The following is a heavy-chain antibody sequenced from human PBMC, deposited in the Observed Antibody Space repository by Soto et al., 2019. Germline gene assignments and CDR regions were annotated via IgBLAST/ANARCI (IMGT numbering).Heavy chain of an antibody. CDR1: GGSISSYY. CDR2: IYYNGYT. J-gene: IGHJ4*02. V-gene: IGHV4-59*01. Sequence: QVQLQESGPGLVKPSETLSLTCTVSGGSISSYYWSWIRQPPGKGLEWIAYIYYNGYTSYNPSLTSRVTISMDTSKNQFSLKLSSVTAADTAVYYCARVGPSYCSGSSCYSEGVWIDYWGQGTLVTVSS. D-gene: IGHD2-15*01. CDR3: ARVGPSYCSGSSCYSEGVWIDY.